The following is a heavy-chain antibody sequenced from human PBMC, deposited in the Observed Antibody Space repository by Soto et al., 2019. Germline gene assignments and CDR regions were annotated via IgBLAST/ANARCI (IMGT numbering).Heavy chain of an antibody. CDR1: GGSISSGGYY. D-gene: IGHD2-2*01. V-gene: IGHV4-31*03. Sequence: PSETLSLTCTVSGGSISSGGYYWSWIRQHPGKGLEWIGYIYYSGSTYYNPSLKSRVTISVDTSKSQFSLKLSSVTAADTAVYYCARVETDIVVVPAALGAFDIWGQGTMVTVSS. J-gene: IGHJ3*02. CDR2: IYYSGST. CDR3: ARVETDIVVVPAALGAFDI.